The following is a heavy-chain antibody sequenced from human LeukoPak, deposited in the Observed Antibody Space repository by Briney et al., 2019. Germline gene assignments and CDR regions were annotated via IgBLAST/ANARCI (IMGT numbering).Heavy chain of an antibody. Sequence: ASVKVSCKASGYTFTNYNISWVRQAPGQGLEWMGWISDYNDNTNYAQKFQDGVTMTTDTSTSTAYMELRSLRSDDTAVYYCARDLSYGDYTNWFDPWGQGTLVTVSS. CDR2: ISDYNDNT. CDR1: GYTFTNYN. CDR3: ARDLSYGDYTNWFDP. J-gene: IGHJ5*02. D-gene: IGHD4-17*01. V-gene: IGHV1-18*01.